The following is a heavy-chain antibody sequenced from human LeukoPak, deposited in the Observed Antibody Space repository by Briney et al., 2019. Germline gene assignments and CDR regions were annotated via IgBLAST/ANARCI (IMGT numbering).Heavy chain of an antibody. D-gene: IGHD6-13*01. CDR3: ARRSSSGWYGAFDI. V-gene: IGHV1-2*02. CDR2: INPNSGGT. J-gene: IGHJ3*02. CDR1: GYTFTGYY. Sequence: ASVKVSCKASGYTFTGYYMHWVRQAPGQGLEWMGWINPNSGGTNYAQKFQGRVTMTRDTSISTAYMELSRLRSDDTAVYYCARRSSSGWYGAFDIWGQGTMVTVSS.